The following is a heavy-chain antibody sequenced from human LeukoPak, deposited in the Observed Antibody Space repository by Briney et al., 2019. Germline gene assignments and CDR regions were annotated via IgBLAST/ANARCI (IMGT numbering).Heavy chain of an antibody. CDR1: GASIGAFH. CDR2: IYSSGST. V-gene: IGHV4-4*07. J-gene: IGHJ4*02. Sequence: PSETLSLTCTVSGASIGAFHWTWFRQPAGKTLEWIGLIYSSGSTLLNPSIETRVAMSLDLTKNQLSLRLTSLTAADTAMYYCARKDGDYWGQGTLVTVSS. CDR3: ARKDGDY.